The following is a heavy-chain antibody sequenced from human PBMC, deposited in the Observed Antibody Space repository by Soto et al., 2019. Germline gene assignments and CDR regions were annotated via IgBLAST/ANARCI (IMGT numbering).Heavy chain of an antibody. CDR2: INPETGGT. J-gene: IGHJ6*01. Sequence: GSVKVSYKSCRYPFTGLYFHLVRQAPGQGLEWIGWINPETGGTSDAQKFHVRVTLSRDTSINTAYLELSRLRFDDAAVYFCARERYQVISDGMDVWGQGTTVTVS. CDR3: ARERYQVISDGMDV. CDR1: RYPFTGLY. V-gene: IGHV1-2*02. D-gene: IGHD2-2*01.